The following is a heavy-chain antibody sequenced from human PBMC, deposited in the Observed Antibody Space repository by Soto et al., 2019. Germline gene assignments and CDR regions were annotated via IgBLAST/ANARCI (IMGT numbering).Heavy chain of an antibody. V-gene: IGHV3-23*01. J-gene: IGHJ6*03. CDR1: GFTFSSYA. CDR2: ISGGGDST. CDR3: AKGVELDQYHYYYMDV. D-gene: IGHD1-7*01. Sequence: GGSLRLSCAASGFTFSSYAMSWVRQAPGKGLEWVSAISGGGDSTYYADSVKGRFTISRDNSKNTLYLQMNSLRAEDTAVYYCAKGVELDQYHYYYMDVWGKGTTVTVSS.